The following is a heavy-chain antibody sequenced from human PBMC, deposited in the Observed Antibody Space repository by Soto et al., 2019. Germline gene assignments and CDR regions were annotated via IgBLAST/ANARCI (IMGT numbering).Heavy chain of an antibody. CDR3: AKGPLHYDILTGYFDY. J-gene: IGHJ4*02. D-gene: IGHD3-9*01. Sequence: EVQLVESGGGLVQPGRSLRLSCAASGFTFDDYAMHWVRQAPGKGLEWVSGISWNSGSIGYADSVKGRFTISRDNAKNSLYLQMNCLRAEDTALYYCAKGPLHYDILTGYFDYWGQGTLVTVSS. CDR2: ISWNSGSI. V-gene: IGHV3-9*01. CDR1: GFTFDDYA.